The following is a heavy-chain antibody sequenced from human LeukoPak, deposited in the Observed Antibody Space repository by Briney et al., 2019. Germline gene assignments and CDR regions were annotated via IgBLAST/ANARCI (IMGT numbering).Heavy chain of an antibody. CDR1: GGSFSGYY. CDR2: IYYSGST. CDR3: ARVNYFDSSGYFYEEF. V-gene: IGHV4-59*01. D-gene: IGHD3-22*01. Sequence: KTSETLSLTCAVYGGSFSGYYWSWIRQPPGKGLEWIGYIYYSGSTNYNPSLKSRVTISVDTSKNQFSLKLSSVTAADTAVYYCARVNYFDSSGYFYEEFWGQGTLVTVSS. J-gene: IGHJ4*02.